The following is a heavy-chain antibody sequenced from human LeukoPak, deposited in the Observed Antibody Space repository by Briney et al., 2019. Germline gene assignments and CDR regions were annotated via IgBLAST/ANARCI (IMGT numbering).Heavy chain of an antibody. CDR3: ARGGCLDV. V-gene: IGHV3-7*03. CDR2: INHNGNVN. D-gene: IGHD3-16*01. CDR1: GFTFSSYW. Sequence: GGSLRLSCAASGFTFSSYWMNWARQAPGKGLEWVASINHNGNVNYYVDSVKGRFPISRDNAKNSLYLQMSNLRAEDTAVYFCARGGCLDVWGQGATVTVSS. J-gene: IGHJ6*02.